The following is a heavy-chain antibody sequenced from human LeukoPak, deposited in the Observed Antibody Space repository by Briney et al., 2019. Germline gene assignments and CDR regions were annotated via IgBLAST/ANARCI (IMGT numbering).Heavy chain of an antibody. CDR3: ARDVSGSYSLDGLDI. CDR1: GYTFTSYG. J-gene: IGHJ3*02. V-gene: IGHV1-18*01. CDR2: ISAYSGNT. D-gene: IGHD1-26*01. Sequence: ASVKVSCKASGYTFTSYGISWVRKAPGQGPEWMGWISAYSGNTNYAQKLQGRVTMTTDTSTSTAYMELRSLRSDDTAVYYCARDVSGSYSLDGLDIWGQGTMVTVSS.